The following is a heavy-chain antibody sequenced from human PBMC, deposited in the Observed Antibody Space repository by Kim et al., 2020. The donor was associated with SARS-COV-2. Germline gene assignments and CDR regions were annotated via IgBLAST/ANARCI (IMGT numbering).Heavy chain of an antibody. CDR1: GDSISSGGYY. CDR2: IHDSGST. D-gene: IGHD5-12*01. CDR3: ARDRKTKIVATIAAYFYSYMDV. J-gene: IGHJ6*03. V-gene: IGHV4-31*03. Sequence: SETLSLTCTVSGDSISSGGYYWIWIRQHPGKGLEWIGNIHDSGSTSYNPSLKGRVNISLDTSKNQFSLRLSSVTAADTAIYYCARDRKTKIVATIAAYFYSYMDVWSKGTTVTVSS.